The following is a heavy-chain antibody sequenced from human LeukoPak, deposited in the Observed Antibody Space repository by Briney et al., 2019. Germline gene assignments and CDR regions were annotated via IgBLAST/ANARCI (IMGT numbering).Heavy chain of an antibody. J-gene: IGHJ6*03. CDR2: INPTAGNT. Sequence: GASVKVSCKASGYTFSNYYLHWVRQAPGQGLEWMGLINPTAGNTYYAQRFQGRVTMTRNTSTSTVYMELSSLRSEDTAVYYCAGFGGVKDYYMDVWGKGTTVTISS. CDR1: GYTFSNYY. CDR3: AGFGGVKDYYMDV. D-gene: IGHD3-16*01. V-gene: IGHV1-46*01.